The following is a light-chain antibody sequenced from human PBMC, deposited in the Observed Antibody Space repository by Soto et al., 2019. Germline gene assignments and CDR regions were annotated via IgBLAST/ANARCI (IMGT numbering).Light chain of an antibody. CDR2: GAT. V-gene: IGKV3-15*01. J-gene: IGKJ1*01. CDR1: QSISSN. CDR3: QKYNTGCT. Sequence: LVMTQSPATLSVSPGARATFAWTARQSISSNLSWYQQQPGQPTSLLNDGATTRATGIPTRFSGSGSRTEFTLIISRLQSEDFAVYYCQKYNTGCTFGQGTKVDIK.